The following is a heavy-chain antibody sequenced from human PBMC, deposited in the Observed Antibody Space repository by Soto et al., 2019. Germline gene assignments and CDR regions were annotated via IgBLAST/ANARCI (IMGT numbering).Heavy chain of an antibody. J-gene: IGHJ6*02. CDR1: GFTFSSYG. V-gene: IGHV3-30*18. CDR2: ISYDGSNK. Sequence: GGSLRLSCAASGFTFSSYGMHWVRQAPGKGLEWVAVISYDGSNKYYADSVKGRFTISRDNSKNTLYLQMNSLRAEDTAVYYCAKEHIVVVVAATRLDMDVWGQGTTVTVSS. D-gene: IGHD2-15*01. CDR3: AKEHIVVVVAATRLDMDV.